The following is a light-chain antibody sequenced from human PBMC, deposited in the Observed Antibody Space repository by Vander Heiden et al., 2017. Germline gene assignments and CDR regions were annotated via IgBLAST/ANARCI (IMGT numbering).Light chain of an antibody. Sequence: DIQLTQSPSSLSASVGDRVTITCRAGQSIGSYVSWYQQKPGKAPKLVIYAASNGQSGVPARFSGSGYGTDFTLSSSRRQPEDFATYYWQQSYGTWTFGQGTKVEIK. J-gene: IGKJ1*01. CDR2: AAS. CDR3: QQSYGTWT. CDR1: QSIGSY. V-gene: IGKV1-39*01.